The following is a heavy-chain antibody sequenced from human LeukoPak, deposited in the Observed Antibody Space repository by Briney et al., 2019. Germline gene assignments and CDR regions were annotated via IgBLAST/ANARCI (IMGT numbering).Heavy chain of an antibody. V-gene: IGHV4-59*01. D-gene: IGHD1-14*01. J-gene: IGHJ4*02. Sequence: SETLSLTCTVSGGSISSYYWSWIRQPPGKGLEWIGFIQYSGTTNYNPSLKSRVTISVDTSKNQFSLKLSSVTAADTAVYFCARSLGTGATNAHDSWGQGTLVTVSS. CDR2: IQYSGTT. CDR3: ARSLGTGATNAHDS. CDR1: GGSISSYY.